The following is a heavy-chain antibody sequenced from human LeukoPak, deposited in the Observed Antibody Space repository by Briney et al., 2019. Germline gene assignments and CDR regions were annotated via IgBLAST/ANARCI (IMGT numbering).Heavy chain of an antibody. CDR1: GYTFTGYY. J-gene: IGHJ4*02. V-gene: IGHV1-2*02. CDR3: AVVSDYEFWSGYPY. CDR2: INPNSGGT. Sequence: GASVKVSCQASGYTFTGYYMDWVRQAPGQGLEWMGWINPNSGGTNYAQKFQGRVTMTRDTSISTAYMELSRLRSDDTAVYYCAVVSDYEFWSGYPYWGQGTLVTVSS. D-gene: IGHD3-3*01.